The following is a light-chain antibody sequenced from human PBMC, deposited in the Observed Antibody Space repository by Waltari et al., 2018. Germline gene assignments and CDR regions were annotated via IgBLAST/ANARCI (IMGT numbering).Light chain of an antibody. CDR1: SSNIGAGYD. CDR3: QSYDTRLSGSVI. CDR2: GAP. Sequence: QSVLTQPPSVSGAPGQRVTISCIGGSSNIGAGYDVHWYQQLPQTAPKLLIYGAPSRPAGISDRFSGSKSGTSASRVITGLQTEDEAVYDCQSYDTRLSGSVIFVGGTELTVL. V-gene: IGLV1-40*01. J-gene: IGLJ2*01.